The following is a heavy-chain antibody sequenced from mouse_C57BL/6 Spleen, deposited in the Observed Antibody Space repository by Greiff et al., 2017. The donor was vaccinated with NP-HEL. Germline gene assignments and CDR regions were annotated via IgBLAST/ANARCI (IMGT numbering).Heavy chain of an antibody. CDR1: GFTFSDYY. D-gene: IGHD2-5*01. V-gene: IGHV5-12*01. CDR3: ARPLYSNYGWYFDV. CDR2: ISNGGGST. J-gene: IGHJ1*03. Sequence: EVKLVESGGGLVQPGGSLKLSCAASGFTFSDYYMYWVRQTPEKRLEWVAYISNGGGSTYYPDTVKGRFTISRDNAKNTLYLQMSRLKSEDTAMYYCARPLYSNYGWYFDVWGTGTTVTVSS.